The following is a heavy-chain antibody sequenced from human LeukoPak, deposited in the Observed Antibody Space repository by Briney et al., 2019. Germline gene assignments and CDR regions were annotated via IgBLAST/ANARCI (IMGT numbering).Heavy chain of an antibody. V-gene: IGHV4-34*01. CDR3: ARVVYSSSWFIDP. CDR1: GGSFSGYY. CDR2: INHSGST. J-gene: IGHJ5*02. D-gene: IGHD6-13*01. Sequence: SETLSLTCAVYGGSFSGYYWSWIRQPPGKGLEWIGEINHSGSTNYNPSLKSRVTISVDTSKNQFSLKLSSVTAADTAVYYCARVVYSSSWFIDPWGQGTLVTVSS.